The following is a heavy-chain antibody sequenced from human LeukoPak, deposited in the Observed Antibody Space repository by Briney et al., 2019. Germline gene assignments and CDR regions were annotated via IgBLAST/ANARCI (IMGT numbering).Heavy chain of an antibody. J-gene: IGHJ5*02. D-gene: IGHD5-12*01. V-gene: IGHV1-8*01. CDR2: MNPNSGNT. Sequence: ASVKVSCKASGYTFTSYDINWVRQATGQGLEWMGWMNPNSGNTGYAQKFQGRVTMTRDTSISTAYMELSRLRSDDTAVYYCARDVERGYSGYEGFDPWGQGTLVTVSS. CDR3: ARDVERGYSGYEGFDP. CDR1: GYTFTSYD.